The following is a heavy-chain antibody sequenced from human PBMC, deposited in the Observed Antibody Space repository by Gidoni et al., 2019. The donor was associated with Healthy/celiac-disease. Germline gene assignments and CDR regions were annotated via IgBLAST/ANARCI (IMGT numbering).Heavy chain of an antibody. Sequence: QVQLVQSGAEVKKPGASVKVSCKASGYTFTRYGIRVVRQAPGQGLDWMGWISAYNGNTSYSQKLQGRVTMTTDTSTSTAYMELRSLRSDDTAVYYCARGGGFWSGYYIASYYYGMDVWGQGTTVTVSS. D-gene: IGHD3-3*01. CDR1: GYTFTRYG. J-gene: IGHJ6*02. CDR3: ARGGGFWSGYYIASYYYGMDV. V-gene: IGHV1-18*04. CDR2: ISAYNGNT.